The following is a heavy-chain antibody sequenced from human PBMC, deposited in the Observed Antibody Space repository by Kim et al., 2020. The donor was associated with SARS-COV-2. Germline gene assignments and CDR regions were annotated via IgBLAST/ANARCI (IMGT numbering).Heavy chain of an antibody. J-gene: IGHJ4*02. Sequence: GGSLRLSCAASGFTFSNAWMSWVRQAPGKGLEWVGRIKSKTDGGTTDYAAPVKGRFTISRDDSKNTLYLQMNSLKTEDTAVYYCTTETKYYYGSGSPSFDYWGQGTLVTVSS. CDR3: TTETKYYYGSGSPSFDY. CDR1: GFTFSNAW. D-gene: IGHD3-10*01. V-gene: IGHV3-15*01. CDR2: IKSKTDGGTT.